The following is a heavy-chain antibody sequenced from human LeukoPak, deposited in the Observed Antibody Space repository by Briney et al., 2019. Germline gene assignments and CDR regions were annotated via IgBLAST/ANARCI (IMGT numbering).Heavy chain of an antibody. CDR1: RFTFSNYW. J-gene: IGHJ4*02. D-gene: IGHD6-19*01. CDR3: VRDGSGYDY. V-gene: IGHV3-7*05. Sequence: GGSLTLSCAASRFTFSNYWMSWVRQPAGKGLEWVANISQGGGEKYYLNSVKGRFTISRDNAKNSLYLQMNSLRADDTAIYYCVRDGSGYDYWGQGTLVTVSS. CDR2: ISQGGGEK.